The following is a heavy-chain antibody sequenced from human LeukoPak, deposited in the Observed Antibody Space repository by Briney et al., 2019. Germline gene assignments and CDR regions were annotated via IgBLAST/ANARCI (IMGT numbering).Heavy chain of an antibody. CDR1: GGTFSSYA. CDR2: ISAYNGNT. D-gene: IGHD3-3*01. J-gene: IGHJ4*02. Sequence: ASVTVSCKASGGTFSSYAISWVRQAPGQGLEWMGWISAYNGNTNYAQKLQGRVTMTTDTSTSTAYMELRSLRSDDTAVYYCARDPDYDFWSGSGHFDYWGQGTLVTVSS. CDR3: ARDPDYDFWSGSGHFDY. V-gene: IGHV1-18*01.